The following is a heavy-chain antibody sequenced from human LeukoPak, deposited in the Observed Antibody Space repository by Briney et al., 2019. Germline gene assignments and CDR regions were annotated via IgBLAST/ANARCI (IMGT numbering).Heavy chain of an antibody. CDR1: GGSISSGSYY. D-gene: IGHD1-26*01. J-gene: IGHJ3*02. V-gene: IGHV4-61*02. Sequence: SETLSLTCTVSGGSISSGSYYWSWIRQPAGKGLEWIGRIYTSGSTNYNPSLKSRVTISVDTSKNQFSLKLSSVTAADTAVYYCASHGSLKAFDIWGQGTMVTVSS. CDR2: IYTSGST. CDR3: ASHGSLKAFDI.